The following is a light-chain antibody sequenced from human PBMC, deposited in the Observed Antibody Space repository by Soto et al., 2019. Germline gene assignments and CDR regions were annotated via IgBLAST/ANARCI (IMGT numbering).Light chain of an antibody. CDR2: KAS. J-gene: IGKJ1*01. CDR1: QSISSW. Sequence: DIQMTQAPSTLSASVGDRGTSTCRASQSISSWLAWYQQKPGQAPNILIYKASTLESGVPSRFSGSGSGTEFTLTVSSLQPDDFATYYCHQYHNFPRTFGQGTKV. V-gene: IGKV1-5*03. CDR3: HQYHNFPRT.